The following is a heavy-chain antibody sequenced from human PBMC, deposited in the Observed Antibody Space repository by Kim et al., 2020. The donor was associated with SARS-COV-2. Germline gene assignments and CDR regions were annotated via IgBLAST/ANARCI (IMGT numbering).Heavy chain of an antibody. CDR2: ISAYNGNT. J-gene: IGHJ6*02. D-gene: IGHD2-15*01. V-gene: IGHV1-18*01. Sequence: ASVKVSCKASGYTFTSYGISWVRQAPGQGLEWMGWISAYNGNTNYAQKLQGRVTMTTDTSTSTAYMELRSLRSDDTAVYYCARDLGWPTSLTGYYYYYGMDVWGQGTTVTVSS. CDR3: ARDLGWPTSLTGYYYYYGMDV. CDR1: GYTFTSYG.